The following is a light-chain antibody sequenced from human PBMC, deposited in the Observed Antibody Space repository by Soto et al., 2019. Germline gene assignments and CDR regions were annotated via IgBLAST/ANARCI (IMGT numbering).Light chain of an antibody. Sequence: QSVLTQPASVSGSPGQSITISCTGTSSDVGVYDFVSWYQQHPGKGPKLLIYEVSNRPSGVSNRFSGSKSGNTASLTISGLRAEDEADYYCNSYTSNNTYVFGTGTKVTAL. J-gene: IGLJ1*01. CDR3: NSYTSNNTYV. V-gene: IGLV2-14*01. CDR1: SSDVGVYDF. CDR2: EVS.